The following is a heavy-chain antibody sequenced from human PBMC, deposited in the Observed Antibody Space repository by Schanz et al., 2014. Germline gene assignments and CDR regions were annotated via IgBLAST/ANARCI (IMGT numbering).Heavy chain of an antibody. CDR2: ISGSGGST. D-gene: IGHD2-15*01. J-gene: IGHJ4*02. V-gene: IGHV3-23*04. CDR3: AREIPAGGHFDY. CDR1: GFTFRNYA. Sequence: EVQLVESGGGLVKPGGSLKLSCSASGFTFRNYALSWVRQAPGKGLAWVSAISGSGGSTYYADSVKGRFTISRDNSNHTLYLQMNSLRADDTAVYYCAREIPAGGHFDYWGQGTLVSVSS.